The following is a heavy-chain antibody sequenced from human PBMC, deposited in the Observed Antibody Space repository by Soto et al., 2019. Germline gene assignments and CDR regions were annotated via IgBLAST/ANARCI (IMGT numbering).Heavy chain of an antibody. J-gene: IGHJ2*01. CDR3: TTGWYFDF. Sequence: EVQLVESGGGLVKPGGSLRLSCVGSGFTFSNAWMSWVRQAPGKGLQWVGRIKSKPDGGTTDYAAPVKGRFTISRDDSKNMVYLQTNSLKTEDTAVYYCTTGWYFDFWGRGTLFTVSS. V-gene: IGHV3-15*01. CDR1: GFTFSNAW. CDR2: IKSKPDGGTT.